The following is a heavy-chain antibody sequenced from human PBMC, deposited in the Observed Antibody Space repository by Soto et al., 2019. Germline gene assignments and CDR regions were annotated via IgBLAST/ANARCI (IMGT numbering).Heavy chain of an antibody. Sequence: QVQLVESGGGVVQPGRSLRLSCAASGFTFSSYGMHWVRQAPGKGLEWVAVIWYDGSNKYYADSVKGRFTISRDNSKNTLYLQMNSLRAEDTDVYYCAREARYYDSSGFGPFDPWGQGTLVTVSS. D-gene: IGHD3-22*01. CDR3: AREARYYDSSGFGPFDP. CDR2: IWYDGSNK. J-gene: IGHJ5*02. CDR1: GFTFSSYG. V-gene: IGHV3-33*01.